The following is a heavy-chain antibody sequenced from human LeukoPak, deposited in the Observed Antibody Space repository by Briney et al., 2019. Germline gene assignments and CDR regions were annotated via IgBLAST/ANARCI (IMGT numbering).Heavy chain of an antibody. CDR3: TTGNFGPY. CDR1: GFTFSDAW. J-gene: IGHJ4*02. CDR2: IKRKTEGGAT. D-gene: IGHD3-10*01. V-gene: IGHV3-15*07. Sequence: GGSLRLSCAASGFTFSDAWMNWVRQAPGKGLEWVGGIKRKTEGGATDYAGPVKGRFTISRDDSKNTLFLHVNSLKTEDTAVYYCTTGNFGPYWGQGTLVTVSS.